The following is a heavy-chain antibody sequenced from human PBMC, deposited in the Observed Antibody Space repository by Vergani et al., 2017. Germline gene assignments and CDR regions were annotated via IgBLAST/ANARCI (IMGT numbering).Heavy chain of an antibody. CDR1: GFSLRNARMG. CDR2: IFSNDEK. Sequence: QVTFQESGPMLVKPTETLTPTCTVSGFSLRNARMGVSWIRQPPGKALELLGHIFSNDEKSYSTSLKSRPSIAKDTSKSQVVLTMTNMAPVNTATHYCARIAEADYYYYYYMDVGSKGTTVTVSS. CDR3: ARIAEADYYYYYYMDV. D-gene: IGHD6-13*01. J-gene: IGHJ6*03. V-gene: IGHV2-26*01.